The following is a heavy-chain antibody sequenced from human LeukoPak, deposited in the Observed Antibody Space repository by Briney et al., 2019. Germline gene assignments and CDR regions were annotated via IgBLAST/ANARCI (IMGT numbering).Heavy chain of an antibody. CDR3: ARVRERRNFDY. CDR1: GYTFTGYY. J-gene: IGHJ4*02. V-gene: IGHV1-2*06. CDR2: INPNSGGT. Sequence: ASVKVSCKASGYTFTGYYMHWVRQAPGQGLEWMGRINPNSGGTNYAQKFQGRVTMTRDTSISTTYMELSRLRSDDTAVYYCARVRERRNFDYWGQGTLVTVSS.